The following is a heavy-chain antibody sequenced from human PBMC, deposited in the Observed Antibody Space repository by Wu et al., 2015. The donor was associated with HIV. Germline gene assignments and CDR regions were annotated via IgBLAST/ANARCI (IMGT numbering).Heavy chain of an antibody. V-gene: IGHV1-2*02. CDR1: GYTFSNYY. CDR3: AGYGPGYNWLYY. Sequence: QVQLVQSGAEVKKPGASVSVSCKAFGYTFSNYYMHWVRQAPGQGLEYLGWILPSSGETRYAQNFQGRVTMTSDTSINTAYMELNRVTPDDTAVYYCAGYGPGYNWLYYWGQGTLVTVSS. CDR2: ILPSSGET. J-gene: IGHJ4*02. D-gene: IGHD5-24*01.